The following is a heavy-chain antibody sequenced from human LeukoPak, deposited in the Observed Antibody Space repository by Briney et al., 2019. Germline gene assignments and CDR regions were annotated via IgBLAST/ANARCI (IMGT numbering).Heavy chain of an antibody. CDR1: GYSFTTYW. Sequence: GESLKISCRGSGYSFTTYWIGWVRQMPGKGLEWMGIIYPGDSDTRYTPSFQGQVTLSADKSISTAYLQWSSLKASDTAMYYCARVSGGSYYFYYFDYWGQGTLVTVSS. V-gene: IGHV5-51*01. CDR3: ARVSGGSYYFYYFDY. D-gene: IGHD1-26*01. J-gene: IGHJ4*02. CDR2: IYPGDSDT.